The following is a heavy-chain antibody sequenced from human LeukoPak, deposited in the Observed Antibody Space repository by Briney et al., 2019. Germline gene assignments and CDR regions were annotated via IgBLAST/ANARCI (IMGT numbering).Heavy chain of an antibody. V-gene: IGHV3-15*01. CDR3: ATEFFENGYNY. CDR2: IKSKTNGGTT. J-gene: IGHJ4*02. D-gene: IGHD3-22*01. Sequence: GGSLRLSCAASGFTFSNAWMSWVRQAPGKGLEWVGRIKSKTNGGTTDHSAPVKGRFTISRDDSKNTLYLRINSLKTEDTAVYYCATEFFENGYNYWGQGTLVTVSP. CDR1: GFTFSNAW.